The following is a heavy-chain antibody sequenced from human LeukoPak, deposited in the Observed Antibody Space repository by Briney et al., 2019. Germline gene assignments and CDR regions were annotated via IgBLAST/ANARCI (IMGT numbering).Heavy chain of an antibody. J-gene: IGHJ4*02. D-gene: IGHD4-11*01. V-gene: IGHV3-7*04. CDR2: IIQDGREK. CDR3: AGGPSTTLDY. Sequence: GGSLRLSCVASGFSFSYYWMSWVRQAPGKGLEWVANIIQDGREKNYVDSLKGRFTISRDNGKNSLYLQMNSLRADDTAVYYCAGGPSTTLDYWGQGTLVTVSS. CDR1: GFSFSYYW.